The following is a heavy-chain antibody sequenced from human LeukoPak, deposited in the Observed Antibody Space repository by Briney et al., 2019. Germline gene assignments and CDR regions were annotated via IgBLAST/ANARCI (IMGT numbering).Heavy chain of an antibody. CDR1: GGSTSSDH. CDR3: ATLTGNSDY. CDR2: IYYSGST. D-gene: IGHD4-23*01. Sequence: SETLSLTCTVSGGSTSSDHWSWIRQPPGKGLEWIGYIYYSGSTNYNPSLRSRVTISIDTSKSLFSLNLSSVTAADTAVYYCATLTGNSDYWGQGTLVTVSS. J-gene: IGHJ4*02. V-gene: IGHV4-59*01.